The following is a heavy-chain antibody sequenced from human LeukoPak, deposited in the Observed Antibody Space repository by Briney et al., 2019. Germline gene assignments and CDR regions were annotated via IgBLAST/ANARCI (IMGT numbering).Heavy chain of an antibody. Sequence: GGSLRLSCAASGFTFSDYNMRWIRQAPGKGLEWVSSISRSGSTKYYADSVKGRFTIARDNAKNSLYLQMNSLRAEDTAIYFCARGRMWGVSDYWGQGTLVTVSS. CDR1: GFTFSDYN. D-gene: IGHD1-14*01. CDR3: ARGRMWGVSDY. CDR2: ISRSGSTK. V-gene: IGHV3-11*04. J-gene: IGHJ4*02.